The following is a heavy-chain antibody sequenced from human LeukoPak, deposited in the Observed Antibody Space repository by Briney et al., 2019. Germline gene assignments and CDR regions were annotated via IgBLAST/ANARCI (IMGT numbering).Heavy chain of an antibody. CDR2: LNGDDST. D-gene: IGHD2-8*02. Sequence: GGSLRLSCAASGFSVSTYAMSWVRQAPGKGPEWVSTLNGDDSTSYADSVKGRFTISRDNDKNSLYLQMNNLRAEDTAMYYCARDGGWWRFDFWGQGALVTVSS. CDR1: GFSVSTYA. V-gene: IGHV3-23*01. CDR3: ARDGGWWRFDF. J-gene: IGHJ4*02.